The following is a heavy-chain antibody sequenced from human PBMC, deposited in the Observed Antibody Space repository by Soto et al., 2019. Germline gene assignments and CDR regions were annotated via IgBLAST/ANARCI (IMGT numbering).Heavy chain of an antibody. CDR2: IIPIFRTA. J-gene: IGHJ6*02. V-gene: IGHV1-69*12. CDR3: ARRYCISTSCHYYGMDV. Sequence: QVQLVQSGAEVKKPGSSVKVSCKASGGTFSTYTVSWVRQAPGQGLEWMGGIIPIFRTANYAQKFQGRVTVTADESTSTAYMELSSLRSEETAVYYCARRYCISTSCHYYGMDVWGQGTTVTVSS. D-gene: IGHD2-2*01. CDR1: GGTFSTYT.